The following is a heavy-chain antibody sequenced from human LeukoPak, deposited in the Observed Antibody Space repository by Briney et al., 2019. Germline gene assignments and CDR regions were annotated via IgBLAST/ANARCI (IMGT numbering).Heavy chain of an antibody. J-gene: IGHJ6*03. Sequence: GGSLRLXCAASGFTFDDYGMSWVRQAPGKGLEWVSGINWNGGSTGYADSVKGRFTISRDNAKNSLYLQMNSLRAEDTALYYCARTMVVTPGSYYYYMDVWGKGTTVTVSS. CDR1: GFTFDDYG. CDR2: INWNGGST. CDR3: ARTMVVTPGSYYYYMDV. V-gene: IGHV3-20*04. D-gene: IGHD4-23*01.